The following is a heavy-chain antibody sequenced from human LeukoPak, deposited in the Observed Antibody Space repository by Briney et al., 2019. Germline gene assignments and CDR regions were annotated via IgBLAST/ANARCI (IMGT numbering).Heavy chain of an antibody. CDR3: ARFISTVTTYYYFDY. CDR1: GGSFSGYY. V-gene: IGHV4-34*01. J-gene: IGHJ4*02. Sequence: KPSETLSLTCAVDGGSFSGYYWSWIRQPPGKGLEWIGEINHSGSTNYNPSLKSRVTISVDTSKNQFSLKLSSVTAADTAVYYCARFISTVTTYYYFDYWGQGTLVTVSS. D-gene: IGHD4-17*01. CDR2: INHSGST.